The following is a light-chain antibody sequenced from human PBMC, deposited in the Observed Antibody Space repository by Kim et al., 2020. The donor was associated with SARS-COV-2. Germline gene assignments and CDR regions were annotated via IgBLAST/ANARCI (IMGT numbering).Light chain of an antibody. V-gene: IGLV1-51*01. J-gene: IGLJ2*01. CDR2: ATK. Sequence: GQKVTIACSGSSSNIGKNYVSWYQQRPRTAPKLVIYATKKRSSGSPDRFSGSRSGTTATLDITGLQTGDEADYYCGAFDTSLFVVVFGGGTQLTVL. CDR3: GAFDTSLFVVV. CDR1: SSNIGKNY.